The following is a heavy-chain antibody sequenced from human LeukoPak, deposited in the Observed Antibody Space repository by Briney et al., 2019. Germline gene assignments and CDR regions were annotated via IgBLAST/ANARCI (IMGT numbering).Heavy chain of an antibody. CDR1: GGSFSGYY. CDR3: AREKIAAAGTGAFDI. CDR2: INHSGST. V-gene: IGHV4-34*01. Sequence: PSETLSLTCAVYGGSFSGYYWSWIRQPPGKGLEWIGEINHSGSTNYNPSLKSRVTISVDTSKNQFSLKLSSVTAADTAVYYCAREKIAAAGTGAFDIWGQGTMVTVSS. D-gene: IGHD6-13*01. J-gene: IGHJ3*02.